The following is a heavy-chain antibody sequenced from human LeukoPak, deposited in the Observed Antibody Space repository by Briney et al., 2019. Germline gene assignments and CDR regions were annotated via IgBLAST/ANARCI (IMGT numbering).Heavy chain of an antibody. D-gene: IGHD3-10*01. J-gene: IGHJ4*02. CDR1: GGTFSSYA. V-gene: IGHV1-69*06. CDR3: ARDRNGKGSGSYSSDY. CDR2: IIPIFGTT. Sequence: SVKVSCKASGGTFSSYAISWVRQAPGQGLEWMGGIIPIFGTTNYAQKFQGRVTITADKSTSTAYMELCSLRSEDTAVYYCARDRNGKGSGSYSSDYWGQGTLVTVSS.